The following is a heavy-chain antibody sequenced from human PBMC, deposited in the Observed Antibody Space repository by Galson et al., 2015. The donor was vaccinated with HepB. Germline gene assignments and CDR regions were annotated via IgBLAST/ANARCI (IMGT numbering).Heavy chain of an antibody. V-gene: IGHV3-7*01. D-gene: IGHD1-26*01. Sequence: SLRLSCAGSGFNSSIFWMSWVRQAPGKGLEWVASIKQAGREKYYVGPVRGRFTISRDNAGNSLYLQMNSLRGEDTALYYCARSSGGYFDSWGQGILVTVSS. CDR2: IKQAGREK. CDR3: ARSSGGYFDS. CDR1: GFNSSIFW. J-gene: IGHJ4*02.